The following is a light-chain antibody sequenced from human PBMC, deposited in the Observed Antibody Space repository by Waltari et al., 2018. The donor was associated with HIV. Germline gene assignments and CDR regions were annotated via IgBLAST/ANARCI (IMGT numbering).Light chain of an antibody. CDR3: ASYIGTYTYV. J-gene: IGLJ1*01. V-gene: IGLV2-14*03. CDR1: GRDGCNYNF. Sequence: QSALPQPASVSGSPGQSITISCTGTGRDGCNYNFVSWYQQHPGKAPKLIIYDVTNRPSGVSSRFSGSKSGNTASLTISGLQAEDGADYYCASYIGTYTYVFGTGTTVTVL. CDR2: DVT.